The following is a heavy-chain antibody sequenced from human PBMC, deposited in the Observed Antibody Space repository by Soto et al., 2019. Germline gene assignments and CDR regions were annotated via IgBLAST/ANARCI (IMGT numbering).Heavy chain of an antibody. CDR3: ARELGEIGWFDP. CDR2: IYYSVST. Sequence: QVQLQESGPGLVKPSETLSLTCTVSGGSVSSGSYYWSWIRQPPGKGLEWIGYIYYSVSTNYNPSLKSRVTISVDTSKNQFSLKLSSVTAADTAVYYCARELGEIGWFDPWGQGTLVTVSS. CDR1: GGSVSSGSYY. D-gene: IGHD3-16*01. J-gene: IGHJ5*02. V-gene: IGHV4-61*01.